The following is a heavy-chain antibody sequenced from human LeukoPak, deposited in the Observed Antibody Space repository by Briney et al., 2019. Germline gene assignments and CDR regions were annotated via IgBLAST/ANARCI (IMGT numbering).Heavy chain of an antibody. CDR3: VRHGRRLRYFDWSGSAFDI. CDR2: IYYSGST. J-gene: IGHJ3*02. D-gene: IGHD3-9*01. Sequence: SETLSLTCTVSGGSISSSSYCWGWIRQPPGKGLEWIGSIYYSGSTYYNPSLKSRVTISVDTSKNQFSLKLSSVTAADTAVYCCVRHGRRLRYFDWSGSAFDIWGQGTMVTVSS. CDR1: GGSISSSSYC. V-gene: IGHV4-39*01.